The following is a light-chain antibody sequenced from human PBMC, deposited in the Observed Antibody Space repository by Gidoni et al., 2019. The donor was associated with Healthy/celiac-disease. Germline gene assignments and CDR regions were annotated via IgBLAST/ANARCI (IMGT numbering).Light chain of an antibody. CDR1: QRVLYSSNNKNY. J-gene: IGKJ1*01. CDR2: WAS. CDR3: QQYYSTAWT. V-gene: IGKV4-1*01. Sequence: DIVMTQSPDSLAVSLGERATINCKSSQRVLYSSNNKNYLAWYQHKPGQPPKLLIYWASTRESGVPDRFSGSGSGTDFTLTISSLQAEDVAVYYCQQYYSTAWTFGQGTKVEIK.